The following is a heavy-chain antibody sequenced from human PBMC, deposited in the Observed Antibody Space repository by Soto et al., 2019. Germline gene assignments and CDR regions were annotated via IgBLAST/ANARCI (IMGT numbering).Heavy chain of an antibody. Sequence: GGSLRLSCAASGFTYSRYWMHWVRQAPGKGLVWVSRISSDGSTTTYADSVKDRFTISRDNVKNTLYLQMNSLRAEDTAVYYCARGYPDGSGTLDWGQGTPVTVSS. CDR1: GFTYSRYW. D-gene: IGHD3-10*01. CDR3: ARGYPDGSGTLD. CDR2: ISSDGSTT. V-gene: IGHV3-74*01. J-gene: IGHJ4*02.